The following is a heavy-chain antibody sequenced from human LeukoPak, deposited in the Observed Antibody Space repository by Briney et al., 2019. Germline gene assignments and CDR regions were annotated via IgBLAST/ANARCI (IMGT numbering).Heavy chain of an antibody. CDR3: ARDLRGYEYFQH. CDR1: GGSISSGSYY. D-gene: IGHD5-12*01. V-gene: IGHV4-61*02. Sequence: PSETLSLTCTVSGGSISSGSYYWSWIRQPAGKGLEWIGRIYTSGSTNYNPSLKSRVTISVDTSKNQFSLKLSSVTAADTAVYYCARDLRGYEYFQHWGQGTLVTVSS. J-gene: IGHJ1*01. CDR2: IYTSGST.